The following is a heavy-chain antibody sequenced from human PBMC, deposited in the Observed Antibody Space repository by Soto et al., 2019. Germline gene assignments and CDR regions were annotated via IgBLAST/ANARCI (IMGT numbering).Heavy chain of an antibody. CDR1: GGSSSGYY. Sequence: SETLSLTCAVYGGSSSGYYWSWIRQPPGKGLEWIGEINHSGSTNYNPSLKSRVTISVDTSKNQFSLKLSSVTAADTAVYYCARGEYQFVYGMDVWGQGTTVT. CDR2: INHSGST. V-gene: IGHV4-34*01. CDR3: ARGEYQFVYGMDV. D-gene: IGHD2-15*01. J-gene: IGHJ6*02.